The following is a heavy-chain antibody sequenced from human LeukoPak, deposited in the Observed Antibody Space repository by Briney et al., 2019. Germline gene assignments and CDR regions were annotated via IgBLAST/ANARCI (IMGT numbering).Heavy chain of an antibody. CDR1: GFTFSDYY. J-gene: IGHJ5*02. Sequence: GGSLRLSCAASGFTFSDYYMSWIRQAPGKGLEWVSYISSSRSTIYYADSVKGRFTISRDNAKNSLYLQMNSLRAEDTAVYYCARDRDVDTAMVLFDPWGQGTLVTVSS. D-gene: IGHD5-18*01. CDR3: ARDRDVDTAMVLFDP. V-gene: IGHV3-11*01. CDR2: ISSSRSTI.